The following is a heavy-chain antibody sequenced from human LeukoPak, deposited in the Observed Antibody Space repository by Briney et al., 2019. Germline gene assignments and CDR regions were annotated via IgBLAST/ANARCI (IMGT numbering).Heavy chain of an antibody. Sequence: ASVKMSCKASGYTFTGYYIHWVRQAPGQGLEWMGWINPNSGGTNYAQKFQGRVTMTRDTSISTAYMELSRLRSDDTAVYYCARDYYGSGKPDYWGQGTLVTVSS. CDR2: INPNSGGT. CDR3: ARDYYGSGKPDY. V-gene: IGHV1-2*02. D-gene: IGHD3-10*01. J-gene: IGHJ4*02. CDR1: GYTFTGYY.